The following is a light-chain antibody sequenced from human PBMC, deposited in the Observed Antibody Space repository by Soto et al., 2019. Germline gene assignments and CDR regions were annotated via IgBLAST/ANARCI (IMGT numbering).Light chain of an antibody. Sequence: ETVLTQSPGTLSLSLGERVTISCRASESVSSNYLAWYQQSPGQAPKLLIFGASSRATGVPCRFSGSGSGTDFTLTIIRLEPEDFAVYYCQQYCTSLWTFGQGTKVDIK. V-gene: IGKV3-20*01. CDR2: GAS. CDR1: ESVSSNY. J-gene: IGKJ1*01. CDR3: QQYCTSLWT.